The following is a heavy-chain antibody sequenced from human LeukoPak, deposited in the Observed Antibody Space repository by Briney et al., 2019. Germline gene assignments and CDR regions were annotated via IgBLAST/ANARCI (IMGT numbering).Heavy chain of an antibody. V-gene: IGHV3-74*01. CDR3: ARGYCSSTSCYSYYYYGMDV. D-gene: IGHD2-2*01. CDR2: INSDGSST. Sequence: GSPRLSCAASGFTFSSYWMHWVRQAPGKGLVWVSRINSDGSSTSYADSVKGRFTISRDDAKNTLYLQMNSLRAEDTAVYYCARGYCSSTSCYSYYYYGMDVWGQGTTVTVSS. CDR1: GFTFSSYW. J-gene: IGHJ6*02.